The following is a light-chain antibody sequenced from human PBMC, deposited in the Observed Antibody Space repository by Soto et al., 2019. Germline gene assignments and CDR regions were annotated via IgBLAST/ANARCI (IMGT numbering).Light chain of an antibody. Sequence: SVLTQPPSASGSPGQSVTISCTGTSSDVGGYDYVSWYQQHPGKAPKLMIYEVTKRPSGVPDRFSGSKSGNTASLTISGLQAEDEADYYCSSYTGSSTLYVFGTGTKVTVL. CDR3: SSYTGSSTLYV. V-gene: IGLV2-8*01. CDR1: SSDVGGYDY. J-gene: IGLJ1*01. CDR2: EVT.